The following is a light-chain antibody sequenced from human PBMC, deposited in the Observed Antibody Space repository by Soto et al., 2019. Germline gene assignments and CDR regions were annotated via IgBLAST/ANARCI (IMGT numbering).Light chain of an antibody. CDR1: QSVSSSY. Sequence: EIVLTQSAGTLSLSAGERATLSWRASQSVSSSYLAWCQQKHGQAPRLLIYGASSRATGIPDRFSGGGSGTDFSLTISRLDTEDFAVYYCQQYSSSPITFGQGTRLEIK. J-gene: IGKJ5*01. CDR2: GAS. V-gene: IGKV3-20*01. CDR3: QQYSSSPIT.